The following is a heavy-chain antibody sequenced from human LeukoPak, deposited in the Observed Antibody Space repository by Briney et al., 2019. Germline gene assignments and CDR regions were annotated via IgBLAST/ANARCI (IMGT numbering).Heavy chain of an antibody. CDR1: GGSISSYY. J-gene: IGHJ5*02. CDR3: ARIYCSSWFLNWFDP. V-gene: IGHV4-59*08. Sequence: PSETLSLTCIVSGGSISSYYWSWIRQPPGKGLEWVGYISYSGSTYYNPSLKSRVTISVDTSKNQFSLMLNSAAAADTAVYYCARIYCSSWFLNWFDPWGQGTLLTVSS. CDR2: ISYSGST. D-gene: IGHD6-13*01.